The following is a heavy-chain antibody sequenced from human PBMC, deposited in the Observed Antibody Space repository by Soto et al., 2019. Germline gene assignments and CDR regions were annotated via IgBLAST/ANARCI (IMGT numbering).Heavy chain of an antibody. CDR1: GGSISSGDYY. J-gene: IGHJ4*02. Sequence: PWETLSLACCVSGGSISSGDYYWKWIRQNPGKGLEWIGYISNSGTPYYNPSLKSRLTISADTSNNQISLKLTSVTAADTAVYYCARDDCSGGSCLSFWGQGTLVTVSS. CDR2: ISNSGTP. CDR3: ARDDCSGGSCLSF. D-gene: IGHD2-15*01. V-gene: IGHV4-31*02.